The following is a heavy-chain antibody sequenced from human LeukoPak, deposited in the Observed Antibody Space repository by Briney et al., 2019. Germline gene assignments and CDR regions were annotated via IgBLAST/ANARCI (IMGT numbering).Heavy chain of an antibody. CDR3: ARLPLGDYGDRYAFDI. Sequence: SETLSLTCTVSGGSISSYYWSWIRQPPATGLEWIRYMYCSGSTNYNPSLKSRVTISVDTSKNQFSLKLGSVTAADTAVYYCARLPLGDYGDRYAFDIWGQGTMVTVSS. D-gene: IGHD4-17*01. CDR1: GGSISSYY. CDR2: MYCSGST. J-gene: IGHJ3*02. V-gene: IGHV4-59*08.